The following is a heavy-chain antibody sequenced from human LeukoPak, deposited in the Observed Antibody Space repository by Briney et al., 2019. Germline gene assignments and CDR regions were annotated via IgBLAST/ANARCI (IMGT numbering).Heavy chain of an antibody. Sequence: GGPLRLSCAASGFTFSSYAMYWVRQAPGKGLEWVALAHHDGTKYYSDSVKGRFTVSRDNSKNTVYLQMNSLRAEDTAVYYCAKDTNAFSCDHWGQGTLVTVSS. CDR2: AHHDGTK. D-gene: IGHD2-2*01. CDR3: AKDTNAFSCDH. V-gene: IGHV3-30*02. CDR1: GFTFSSYA. J-gene: IGHJ4*02.